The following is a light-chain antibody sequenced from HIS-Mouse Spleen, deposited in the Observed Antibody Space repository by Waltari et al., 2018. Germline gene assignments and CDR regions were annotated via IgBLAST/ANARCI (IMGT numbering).Light chain of an antibody. CDR3: QSADSSGTNWV. CDR1: ALPKQY. J-gene: IGLJ3*02. V-gene: IGLV3-25*03. CDR2: KDS. Sequence: SYELTQPPSVSVSPGQTARITCSGDALPKQYAYWYQQKPGQAPVLVIYKDSERPSGSPDRFSGSSSGTTVTLTISGVQAEDEADYYCQSADSSGTNWVFGGGTKLTVL.